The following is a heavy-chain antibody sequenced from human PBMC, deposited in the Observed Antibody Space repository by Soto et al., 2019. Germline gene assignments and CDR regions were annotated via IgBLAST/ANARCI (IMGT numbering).Heavy chain of an antibody. V-gene: IGHV4-59*01. CDR3: ARMRPLADLATKSYFDY. CDR2: IYYTRSA. CDR1: GGSISNYY. J-gene: IGHJ4*02. Sequence: SETLSLTCTVSGGSISNYYWNWIRQPPGKGLEWIGYIYYTRSANYNPSLKSRVTISIDTSKNQFSLKLTSVTAADTALYYCARMRPLADLATKSYFDYWGQGALVTVSS.